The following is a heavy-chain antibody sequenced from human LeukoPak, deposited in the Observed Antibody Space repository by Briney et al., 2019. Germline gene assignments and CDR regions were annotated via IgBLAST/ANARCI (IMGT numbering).Heavy chain of an antibody. V-gene: IGHV3-72*01. D-gene: IGHD4-17*01. CDR1: GFSFSDHY. Sequence: GGSLRLSCAASGFSFSDHYLDWVRQAPGKGLEWVGRVRDKLNTYTTEYAASVKGRFTISRDDSKNSLYLQMNSLKTEDTAVCSCAREESDGDYQFDYWGQGTLVTVSS. CDR3: AREESDGDYQFDY. J-gene: IGHJ4*02. CDR2: VRDKLNTYTT.